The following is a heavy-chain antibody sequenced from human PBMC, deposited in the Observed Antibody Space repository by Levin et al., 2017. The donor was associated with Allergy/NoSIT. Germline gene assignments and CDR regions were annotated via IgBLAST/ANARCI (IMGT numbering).Heavy chain of an antibody. CDR3: ARRDSDGSNSVDY. Sequence: GESLKISCQASGYSFTSYWFGWVRQRPGKGLEWMGLIFPSDSDTRVSPSFQGQIIMSVDKSISTAYLQWSSLKASDSAMYYCARRDSDGSNSVDYWGQGTLVTVSS. CDR1: GYSFTSYW. V-gene: IGHV5-51*01. CDR2: IFPSDSDT. D-gene: IGHD4-23*01. J-gene: IGHJ4*02.